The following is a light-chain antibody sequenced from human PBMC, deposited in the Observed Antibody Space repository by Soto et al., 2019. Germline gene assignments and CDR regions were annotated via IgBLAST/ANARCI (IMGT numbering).Light chain of an antibody. Sequence: QSALTQPASVSGSPGQSITISCTGTSSDVGSYNLVSWYQQHPGKAPKLMIYEGSKRPSGVSNRFSGSKSGNTASLTISGLHAADEADYYCCSYAGSSNPLYVFGTGTQLTVL. CDR3: CSYAGSSNPLYV. V-gene: IGLV2-23*01. J-gene: IGLJ1*01. CDR2: EGS. CDR1: SSDVGSYNL.